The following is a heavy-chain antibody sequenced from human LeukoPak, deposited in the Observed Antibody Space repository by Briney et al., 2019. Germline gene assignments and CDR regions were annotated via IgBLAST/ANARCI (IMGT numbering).Heavy chain of an antibody. CDR3: ARDRGDYDFWSGSPYYYYYMDV. V-gene: IGHV4-4*07. CDR2: TYTSGST. CDR1: GGSISSYY. D-gene: IGHD3-3*01. J-gene: IGHJ6*03. Sequence: SETLSLTCTVSGGSISSYYWSWIRQPAGKGLEWIGRTYTSGSTNYNPSLKSRVTMSVDTSKNQFSLKLSSVTDADTAVYYCARDRGDYDFWSGSPYYYYYMDVWGKGTTVTVSS.